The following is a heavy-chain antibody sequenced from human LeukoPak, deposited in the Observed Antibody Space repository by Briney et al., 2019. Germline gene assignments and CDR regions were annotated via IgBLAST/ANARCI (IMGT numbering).Heavy chain of an antibody. D-gene: IGHD6-19*01. Sequence: SETLSLTCAVYGGSFSGYYWSWIRQPPGKGLEWIGEINHSGSTNYNPSLKSRVTISVDTSKNQFSLKLSSVTAADTAVYYCASTPTGHSSGWYGFWGQGTLVTVSS. CDR2: INHSGST. CDR1: GGSFSGYY. CDR3: ASTPTGHSSGWYGF. V-gene: IGHV4-34*01. J-gene: IGHJ4*02.